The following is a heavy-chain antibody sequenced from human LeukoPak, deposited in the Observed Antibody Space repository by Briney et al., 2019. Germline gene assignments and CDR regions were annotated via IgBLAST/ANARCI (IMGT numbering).Heavy chain of an antibody. Sequence: GESLNISCHGSGYSFTSFWIGWVRQRPGKGLEWMGIIYPGDSDTRYSPSFQGQVTISADKSISTANLQWSILKASDTAMYYCGSVAEGAFDIWGQGTMVTVSS. CDR2: IYPGDSDT. D-gene: IGHD6-19*01. CDR3: GSVAEGAFDI. J-gene: IGHJ3*02. CDR1: GYSFTSFW. V-gene: IGHV5-51*01.